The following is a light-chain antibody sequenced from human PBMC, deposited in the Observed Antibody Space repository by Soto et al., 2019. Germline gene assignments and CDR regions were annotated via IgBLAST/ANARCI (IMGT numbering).Light chain of an antibody. CDR3: QQDGSTPPLT. CDR2: GAS. V-gene: IGKV3-20*01. Sequence: EFVLTQSPGTLSLSPGERATLSCRASQSVSSSYLAWYQQKPGQAPRILIYGASTRATGIPDRFSGSGSGKAFSLTTSRLEPEDFAVYYCQQDGSTPPLTFGGGTKVEIK. CDR1: QSVSSSY. J-gene: IGKJ4*01.